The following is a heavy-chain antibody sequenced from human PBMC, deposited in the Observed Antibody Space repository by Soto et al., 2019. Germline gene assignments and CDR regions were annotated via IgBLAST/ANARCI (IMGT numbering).Heavy chain of an antibody. CDR1: GFTFSSYS. CDR2: INTGGSGT. V-gene: IGHV3-48*01. D-gene: IGHD6-6*01. Sequence: GGSLRLSCAASGFTFSSYSMNWGRQAPGKGLEWLSYINTGGSGTYYADSVKGRFTISRDNAKNSLYLQMNSLRAEDTALYYCARKKYSSYLDYWGQGTLVTVSS. CDR3: ARKKYSSYLDY. J-gene: IGHJ4*02.